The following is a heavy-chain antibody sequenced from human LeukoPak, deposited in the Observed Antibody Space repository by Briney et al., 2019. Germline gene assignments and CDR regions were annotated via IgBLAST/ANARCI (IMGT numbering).Heavy chain of an antibody. V-gene: IGHV4-34*01. CDR1: GGSFSGYY. CDR2: INHSGST. J-gene: IGHJ4*02. Sequence: SETLSLTCAVYGGSFSGYYWSWIRQPPGKGLEWIGEINHSGSTNYNPSLKSRVTISVDTSKNQFSLKLSSGTAADTAVYYCATSGVRGVIIPSIDYWGQGTLVTVSS. D-gene: IGHD3-10*01. CDR3: ATSGVRGVIIPSIDY.